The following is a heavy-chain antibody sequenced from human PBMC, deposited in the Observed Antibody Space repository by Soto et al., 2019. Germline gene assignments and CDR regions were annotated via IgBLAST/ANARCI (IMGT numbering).Heavy chain of an antibody. CDR2: ISGSGGSA. Sequence: GGSLRLSCAASGFTFSSYAMSWVRQAPGKGLEWVSAISGSGGSAYYADSVKGRFTISRDNSKNTLYLQMNSLRAEDTAVYYCAKDQGIAAAGTWLDPWGQGTLVTVSS. J-gene: IGHJ5*02. V-gene: IGHV3-23*01. CDR1: GFTFSSYA. CDR3: AKDQGIAAAGTWLDP. D-gene: IGHD6-13*01.